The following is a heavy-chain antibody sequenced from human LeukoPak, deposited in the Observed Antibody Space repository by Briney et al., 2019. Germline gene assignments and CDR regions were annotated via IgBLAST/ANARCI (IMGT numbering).Heavy chain of an antibody. J-gene: IGHJ4*02. CDR1: GFTFSSYW. D-gene: IGHD1-26*01. Sequence: GGSLRLTCTASGFTFSSYWMHWVRQAPGKGLVWVSRINSDGSSTNYADPVKGRFTISRDNARNTLYLQMNSLRAEDTAVYYCTRGRVGATSEYWGQGTLVTVSS. CDR2: INSDGSST. CDR3: TRGRVGATSEY. V-gene: IGHV3-74*01.